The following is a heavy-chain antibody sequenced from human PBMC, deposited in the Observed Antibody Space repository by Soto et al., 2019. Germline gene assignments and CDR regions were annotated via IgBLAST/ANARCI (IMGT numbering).Heavy chain of an antibody. J-gene: IGHJ3*02. D-gene: IGHD2-15*01. CDR3: AKEDSNDAFDI. V-gene: IGHV1-46*01. CDR1: GYTFTSYY. CDR2: INPSGGST. Sequence: ASVKVSCKASGYTFTSYYMYWVRQAPGQGLEWMGIINPSGGSTSYAQKFQGRVTMTRDTSTSTVYMELSSLRSEDTAVYYCAKEDSNDAFDIWGQGTMVTVSS.